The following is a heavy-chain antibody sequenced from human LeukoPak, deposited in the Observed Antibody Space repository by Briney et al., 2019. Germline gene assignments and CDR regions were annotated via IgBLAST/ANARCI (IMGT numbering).Heavy chain of an antibody. CDR3: VRDGEFTGSYYGAAFDY. CDR1: ASDFNTYS. J-gene: IGHJ4*02. CDR2: ISSSGGTK. Sequence: GGSLRLSCAVSASDFNTYSMNWVRQAPGKGLEWISYISSSGGTKYYADAVKGRFTISRDNTKKSMFLQMNSLRAGDTAVYYCVRDGEFTGSYYGAAFDYWGQGTLVTVSS. V-gene: IGHV3-48*04. D-gene: IGHD1-26*01.